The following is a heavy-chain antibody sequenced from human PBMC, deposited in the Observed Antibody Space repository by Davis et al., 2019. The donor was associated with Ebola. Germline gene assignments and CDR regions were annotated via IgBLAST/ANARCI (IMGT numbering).Heavy chain of an antibody. CDR2: MNPNSGNT. V-gene: IGHV1-8*02. CDR3: ARAAGGIAAAGLRLGYYYGMDV. D-gene: IGHD6-13*01. CDR1: GGTFSSYA. J-gene: IGHJ6*02. Sequence: AASVKVSCKASGGTFSSYAISWVRQAPGQGLEWMGWMNPNSGNTGYAQKFQGRVTMTRNTSISTAYMELSSLRSEDTAVYYCARAAGGIAAAGLRLGYYYGMDVWGQGTTVTVSS.